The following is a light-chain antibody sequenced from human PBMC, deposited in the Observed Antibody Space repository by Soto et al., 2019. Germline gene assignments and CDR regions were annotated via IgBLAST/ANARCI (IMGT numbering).Light chain of an antibody. CDR3: QQYNSYVYS. V-gene: IGKV1-5*03. Sequence: DIRMTQSPSILSASVGDTVNITCRASQSVSTWLAWYQQKPGKAPKVMIYKASTLQIGVPSRFSASGSGTEFTLTISSLQPDDFATYYCQQYNSYVYSFGRGTKLES. CDR1: QSVSTW. CDR2: KAS. J-gene: IGKJ2*03.